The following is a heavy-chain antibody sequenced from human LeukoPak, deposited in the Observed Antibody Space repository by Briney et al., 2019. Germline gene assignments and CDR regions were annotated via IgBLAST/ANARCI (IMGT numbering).Heavy chain of an antibody. J-gene: IGHJ4*02. V-gene: IGHV3-30*18. D-gene: IGHD6-19*01. CDR2: ISYDGSNK. CDR3: AKILGSGGGWPFDY. Sequence: TGRSLRLSCAASGFTFSSYGMHWVRQAPGKGLEWVAVISYDGSNKYYADSVKGRFTISRDNSKNTLYLQMNSLRAEDTAVYYCAKILGSGGGWPFDYWGQGTLVTVSP. CDR1: GFTFSSYG.